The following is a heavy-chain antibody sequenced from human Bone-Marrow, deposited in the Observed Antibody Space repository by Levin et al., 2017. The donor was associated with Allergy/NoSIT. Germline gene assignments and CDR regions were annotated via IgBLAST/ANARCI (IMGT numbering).Heavy chain of an antibody. CDR2: LDGSSGKT. CDR3: VKAETTVMLDYSSFDV. CDR1: GFIFADYA. J-gene: IGHJ6*04. Sequence: GESLKISCRISGFIFADYAMSWVRRAPGRGLEWDSSLDGSSGKTLYADSVKGRFTISREYSKDTLFLQMNSLRAEDTARYYCVKAETTVMLDYSSFDVWGEGTAVTVSS. D-gene: IGHD4-17*01. V-gene: IGHV3-23*01.